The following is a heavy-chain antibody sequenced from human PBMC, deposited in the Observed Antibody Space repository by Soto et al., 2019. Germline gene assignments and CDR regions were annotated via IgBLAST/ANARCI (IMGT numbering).Heavy chain of an antibody. J-gene: IGHJ4*02. CDR3: ARGGSYWARRHYFDY. CDR2: VTPRNGDT. D-gene: IGHD2-8*02. CDR1: GYTFTSYD. Sequence: ASVKVSCKASGYTFTSYDINWVRQAAGQGPEWMGSVTPRNGDTAFAQKYQGRVTVTSNTSVSTVYMELSNLRSDDTAVYYCARGGSYWARRHYFDYWGRGTLVIVSS. V-gene: IGHV1-8*02.